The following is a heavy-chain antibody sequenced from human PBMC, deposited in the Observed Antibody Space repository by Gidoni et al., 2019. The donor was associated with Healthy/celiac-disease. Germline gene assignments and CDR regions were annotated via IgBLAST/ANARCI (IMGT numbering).Heavy chain of an antibody. J-gene: IGHJ4*02. CDR3: ARDREVGRQWLAPFDY. V-gene: IGHV3-30-3*01. Sequence: QVQLVESGGGVVQPGRSLRLSCAASGFTFSSYAMHWVRQAPGKGLEWVAVISYDGSNKYYADSVKGRFTISRDNSKNTLYLQMNSLRAEDTAVYYCARDREVGRQWLAPFDYWGQGTLVTVSS. D-gene: IGHD6-19*01. CDR2: ISYDGSNK. CDR1: GFTFSSYA.